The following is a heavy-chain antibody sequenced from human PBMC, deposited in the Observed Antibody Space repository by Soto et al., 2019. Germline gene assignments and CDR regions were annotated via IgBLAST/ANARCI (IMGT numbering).Heavy chain of an antibody. Sequence: GGSLRLSCTAFGFTFGDYAMSWFRQAPGKGLEWVGFIRSKAYGGTTEYAASVKGRFTISRDDSKGIAYLQMNSLKTEDTAVYYCTRENPPGRHYDSSGYFNYWGQGTLVTVSS. D-gene: IGHD3-22*01. CDR3: TRENPPGRHYDSSGYFNY. J-gene: IGHJ4*02. CDR2: IRSKAYGGTT. CDR1: GFTFGDYA. V-gene: IGHV3-49*03.